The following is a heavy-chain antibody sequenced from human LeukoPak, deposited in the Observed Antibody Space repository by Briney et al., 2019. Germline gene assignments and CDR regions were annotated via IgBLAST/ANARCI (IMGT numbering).Heavy chain of an antibody. Sequence: PGGSLRLSCAASGISFSSYGMSWVRQAPGKGLEWVSTLSSTGTTFYAGSVEGCFTISRANSENTLYLQMDSLRAADTALYYCARVGYSSSWFFFNLWGQGTLVTVSS. CDR2: LSSTGTT. J-gene: IGHJ4*02. CDR1: GISFSSYG. V-gene: IGHV3-23*05. D-gene: IGHD6-13*01. CDR3: ARVGYSSSWFFFNL.